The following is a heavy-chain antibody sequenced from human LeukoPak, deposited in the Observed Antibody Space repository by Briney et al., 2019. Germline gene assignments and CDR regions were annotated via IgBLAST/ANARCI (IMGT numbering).Heavy chain of an antibody. Sequence: PGGSLRLSCVASGFTFSSYWMSWVRQAPGKGLEWVANIRDDGAEIYYVDSVKGRFTISRDNAKSSLFLQMNSLRAEDAAVYYCARDKPRGSYYGSIFDSWGQGTLVTVSS. CDR1: GFTFSSYW. CDR3: ARDKPRGSYYGSIFDS. CDR2: IRDDGAEI. V-gene: IGHV3-7*01. J-gene: IGHJ4*02. D-gene: IGHD1-26*01.